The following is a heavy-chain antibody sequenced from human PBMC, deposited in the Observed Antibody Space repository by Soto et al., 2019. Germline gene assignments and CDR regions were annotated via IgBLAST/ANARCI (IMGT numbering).Heavy chain of an antibody. J-gene: IGHJ4*02. V-gene: IGHV3-30-3*01. D-gene: IGHD4-17*01. CDR1: GFTFSSYA. CDR3: ARNYDDYGTFDY. Sequence: QVQLVESGGGVVQPGRSLRLSCAASGFTFSSYAMHWVRQAPGKGLEWVAVISYDGSNKYYADSVKGRFTISRDNSKNTLDLQRNSPRAEDTAVYYCARNYDDYGTFDYWGQGTLVTVSS. CDR2: ISYDGSNK.